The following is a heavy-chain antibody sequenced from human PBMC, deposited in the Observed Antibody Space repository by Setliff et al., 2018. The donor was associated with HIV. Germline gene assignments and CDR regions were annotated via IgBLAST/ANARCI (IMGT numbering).Heavy chain of an antibody. Sequence: ASVKVSCKASGYTFTNFGITWVRQDPGQGLEWMGCVNTNNDKTNYAQKFQGRVTMTTDRSTKTAYLDLGSLRPDDTAVYYCARALYTSGWPNWFDPWGPGTLVTVSS. D-gene: IGHD6-19*01. CDR3: ARALYTSGWPNWFDP. V-gene: IGHV1-18*01. J-gene: IGHJ5*02. CDR1: GYTFTNFG. CDR2: VNTNNDKT.